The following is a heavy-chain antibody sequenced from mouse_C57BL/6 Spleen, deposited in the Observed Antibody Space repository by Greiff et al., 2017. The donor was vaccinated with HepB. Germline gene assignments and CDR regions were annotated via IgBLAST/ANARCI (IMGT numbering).Heavy chain of an antibody. CDR3: ARRRGNYYGSSYGFDY. D-gene: IGHD1-1*01. Sequence: QVQLQQPGAELVKPGASVKLSCKASGYTFTSYWMPWVKQRPGQGLEWIGEIDPSDSYTNYNQKFKGKATLTVDTPSSTAYMQLSSLTSEDSAVYYCARRRGNYYGSSYGFDYWGQGTTLTVSS. J-gene: IGHJ2*01. V-gene: IGHV1-50*01. CDR1: GYTFTSYW. CDR2: IDPSDSYT.